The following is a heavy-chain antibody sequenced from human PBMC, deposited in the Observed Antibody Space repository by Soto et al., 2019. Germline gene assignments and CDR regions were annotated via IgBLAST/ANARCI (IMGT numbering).Heavy chain of an antibody. J-gene: IGHJ5*02. CDR3: VRLLVS. CDR2: VSYTGAS. Sequence: SKTLSLTCTVSGDSIASSDYYWGWIRQPPGKGLAWIGSVSYTGASYYSPSLKSRIPISLDTSKNQFSLRLSSVTAADTAVYYCVRLLVSWGQGTPVTVSS. D-gene: IGHD2-8*01. CDR1: GDSIASSDYY. V-gene: IGHV4-39*01.